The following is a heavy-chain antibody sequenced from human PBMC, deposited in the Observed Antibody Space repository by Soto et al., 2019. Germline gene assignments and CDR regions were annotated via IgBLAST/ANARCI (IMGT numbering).Heavy chain of an antibody. CDR1: GFTFSSYA. J-gene: IGHJ3*02. V-gene: IGHV3-30-3*01. Sequence: QVQLVESGGGVVQPGRSLRLSCAASGFTFSSYAMHWVRQAPGKGLEWVAVISYDGSNKYYADSVKGRFTISRDNSKNTLYLQMNSLRAEDTAVYYCARSHYYDSSGYYSDDAFDI. CDR3: ARSHYYDSSGYYSDDAFDI. D-gene: IGHD3-22*01. CDR2: ISYDGSNK.